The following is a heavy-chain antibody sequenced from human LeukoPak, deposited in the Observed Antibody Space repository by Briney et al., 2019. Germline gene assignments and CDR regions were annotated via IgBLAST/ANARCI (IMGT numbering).Heavy chain of an antibody. CDR2: ISYDGSNK. D-gene: IGHD3-22*01. CDR1: GFTFSSYA. J-gene: IGHJ4*02. Sequence: GGSLRLSCAASGFTFSSYAMHWVRQAPGKGLEWVAVISYDGSNKYYADSVKGRFTISRDNSKNTLHLQMNSLRAEDTAVYYCAREGGVITMIVVVGLYYFDYWGQGTLVTVSS. CDR3: AREGGVITMIVVVGLYYFDY. V-gene: IGHV3-30-3*01.